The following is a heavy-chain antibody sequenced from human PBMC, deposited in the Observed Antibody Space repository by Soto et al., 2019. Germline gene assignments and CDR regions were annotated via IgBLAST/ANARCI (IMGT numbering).Heavy chain of an antibody. Sequence: EVRLLESGGGLVKPGGSLRLSCATSGLTFSNYAMSWVRQAPGGGLEWVSSMSGSSSTTYYADSVKGRFIISRDNSKNTVFLHMDSLTAEDTAVYYCAKDRDYPRYYFHYWGQGTLVTVSS. D-gene: IGHD3-10*01. CDR1: GLTFSNYA. J-gene: IGHJ4*02. V-gene: IGHV3-23*01. CDR3: AKDRDYPRYYFHY. CDR2: MSGSSSTT.